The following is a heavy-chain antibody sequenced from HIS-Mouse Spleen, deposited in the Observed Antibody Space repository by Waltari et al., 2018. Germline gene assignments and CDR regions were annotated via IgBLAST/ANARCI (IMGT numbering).Heavy chain of an antibody. CDR2: ISYDGSNK. V-gene: IGHV3-30-3*01. J-gene: IGHJ4*02. CDR3: ARVTGGGY. CDR1: GFTFGSYA. D-gene: IGHD3-10*01. Sequence: QVQLVESGGGVVQPGRSLRLSCAASGFTFGSYAMPWVRQAPGKGLEWVAVISYDGSNKYYADSVKGRFTISRDNSKNTLYLQMNSLRAEDTAVYYCARVTGGGYWGQGTLVTVSS.